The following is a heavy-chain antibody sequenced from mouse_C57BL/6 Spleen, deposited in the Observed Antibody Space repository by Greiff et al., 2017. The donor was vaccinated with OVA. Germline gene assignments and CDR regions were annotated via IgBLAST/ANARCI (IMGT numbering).Heavy chain of an antibody. J-gene: IGHJ3*01. CDR3: ARSDYSNFLWFAY. V-gene: IGHV1-82*01. CDR2: IYPGDGDT. Sequence: VQLQQSGPELVKPGASVKISCKASGYAFSSSWMNWVKQRPGKGLEWIGRIYPGDGDTNYNGKFKGKATLTADTSSSTAYMQLSSLTSEDSAVYFCARSDYSNFLWFAYWGQGTLVTVSA. D-gene: IGHD2-5*01. CDR1: GYAFSSSW.